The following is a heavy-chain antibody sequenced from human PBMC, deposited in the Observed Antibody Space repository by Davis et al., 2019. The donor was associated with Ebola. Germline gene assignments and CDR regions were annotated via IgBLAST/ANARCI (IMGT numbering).Heavy chain of an antibody. CDR3: ARDRGTGVYYDRLDY. J-gene: IGHJ4*02. CDR1: GGSISSYY. V-gene: IGHV4-59*12. CDR2: IYYSGST. Sequence: GSLRLSCTVSGGSISSYYWSWIRQPPGKGLEWIGYIYYSGSTYYNPSLKSRVTISVDTSKNQFSLKLSSVTAADTAVYYCARDRGTGVYYDRLDYWGQGTLVTVSS. D-gene: IGHD3-22*01.